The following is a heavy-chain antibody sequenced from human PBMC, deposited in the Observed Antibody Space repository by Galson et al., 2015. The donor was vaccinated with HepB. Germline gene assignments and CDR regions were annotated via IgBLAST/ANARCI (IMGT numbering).Heavy chain of an antibody. V-gene: IGHV5-51*01. CDR2: IYPGDSDT. Sequence: QSGAEVKKPGESLKISCKASGYSFSNYWIVWVRQMPGKGLEWMGIIYPGDSDTRYRPPFQGQVTISVDKSIDTAYLQWTSLKASDTAMYYCARQEGDYSHIDHWGRGTLVTVSS. D-gene: IGHD4-11*01. CDR1: GYSFSNYW. J-gene: IGHJ2*01. CDR3: ARQEGDYSHIDH.